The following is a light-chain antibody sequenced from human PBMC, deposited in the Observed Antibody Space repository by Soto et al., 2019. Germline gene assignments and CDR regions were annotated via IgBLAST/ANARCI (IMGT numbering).Light chain of an antibody. CDR1: QSISSSF. V-gene: IGKV3-20*01. CDR3: QHYGSSPT. CDR2: GAS. J-gene: IGKJ2*01. Sequence: EIVLTQFPGTLSLSPGERATLFCRASQSISSSFLAWFQQKPGQAPRLLIYGASSRATGIPDRFSGRGSGTDFTLTISRLEPEDFAVYYCQHYGSSPTFGQGAKVEIK.